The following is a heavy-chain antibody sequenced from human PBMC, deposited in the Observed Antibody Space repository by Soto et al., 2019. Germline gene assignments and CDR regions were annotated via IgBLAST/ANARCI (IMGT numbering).Heavy chain of an antibody. V-gene: IGHV3-74*01. CDR3: ARDNWNSY. Sequence: GSLRLSCVASGFTFNIYWMHWVRQAPGKGLEWVSRIDNDGSATTYADSVKGRFTISRDNAKNTLFLQMNTLRVDDTAVYYCARDNWNSYWGQGT. D-gene: IGHD1-1*01. CDR2: IDNDGSAT. J-gene: IGHJ4*02. CDR1: GFTFNIYW.